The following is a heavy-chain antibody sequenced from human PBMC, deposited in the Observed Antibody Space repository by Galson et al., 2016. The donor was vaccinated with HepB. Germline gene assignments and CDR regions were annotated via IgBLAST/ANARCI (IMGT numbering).Heavy chain of an antibody. CDR2: ISAYNGNT. CDR3: ARDKLEPAGFWLDP. V-gene: IGHV1-18*01. CDR1: GYTFTSYG. D-gene: IGHD1-1*01. J-gene: IGHJ5*02. Sequence: SVKVSCKASGYTFTSYGLSWVRQAPGQGLEWMGWISAYNGNTNYAQNLQGRITMTTDTSTSTAYMELRSLSSDDTAVYYCARDKLEPAGFWLDPWAQGTLVTVSS.